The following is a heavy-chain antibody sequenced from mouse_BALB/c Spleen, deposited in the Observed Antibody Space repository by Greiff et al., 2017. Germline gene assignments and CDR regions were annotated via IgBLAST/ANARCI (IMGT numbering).Heavy chain of an antibody. CDR1: GYSITSGYY. V-gene: IGHV3-6*02. CDR2: ISYDGSN. CDR3: ANIPFAY. Sequence: EVKLEESGPGLVKPSQSLSLTCSVTGYSITSGYYWNWIRQFPGNKLEWMGYISYDGSNNYNPSLKNRISITRDTSKNQFFLKLNSVTTEDTATYYCANIPFAYWGQGTLVTVSA. J-gene: IGHJ3*01.